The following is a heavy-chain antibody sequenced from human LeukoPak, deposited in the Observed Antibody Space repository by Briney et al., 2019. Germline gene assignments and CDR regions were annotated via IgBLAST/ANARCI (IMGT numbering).Heavy chain of an antibody. Sequence: SETLSLTCTVSGGSISSRPYCWGWIRQPPGKGLEWLGSFYYSGSTYYKPSLKSRVTISVDTSKNQISLKLSSVTAADTAVYYCARLVVSSWYHEVLLGRDYWGQGTLVTVSS. CDR1: GGSISSRPYC. CDR2: FYYSGST. J-gene: IGHJ4*02. D-gene: IGHD6-13*01. V-gene: IGHV4-39*01. CDR3: ARLVVSSWYHEVLLGRDY.